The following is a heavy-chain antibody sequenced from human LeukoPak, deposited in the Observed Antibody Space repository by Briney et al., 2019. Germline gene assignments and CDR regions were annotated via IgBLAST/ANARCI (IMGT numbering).Heavy chain of an antibody. D-gene: IGHD5-18*01. V-gene: IGHV4-34*01. CDR3: ARGQSYYVDTAIV. J-gene: IGHJ4*02. Sequence: SETLSLTCAVYGGSFSGYYWSWIRQSPGKGLEWIGEINHSGSTNYNPSLKSRVTISVDTSKNQFSLKLSSVTAADTAVYYCARGQSYYVDTAIVWGQGTLVTASS. CDR2: INHSGST. CDR1: GGSFSGYY.